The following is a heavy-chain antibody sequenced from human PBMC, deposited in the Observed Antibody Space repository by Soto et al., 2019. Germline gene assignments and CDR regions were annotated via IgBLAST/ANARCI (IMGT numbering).Heavy chain of an antibody. CDR1: GFTFSSYS. V-gene: IGHV3-48*01. CDR2: ISSSSSTI. D-gene: IGHD5-18*01. Sequence: GGSLRLSCAASGFTFSSYSMNWVRQAPGKGLEWVSYISSSSSTIYYADSVKGRFTISRDNAKDSLYLQMNSLRAEDTAVYYCARDSGYSYGPFDYWGQGTLVTVSS. CDR3: ARDSGYSYGPFDY. J-gene: IGHJ4*02.